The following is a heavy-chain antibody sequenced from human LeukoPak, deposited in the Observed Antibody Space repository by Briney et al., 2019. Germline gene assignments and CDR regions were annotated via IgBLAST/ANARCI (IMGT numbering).Heavy chain of an antibody. CDR2: IKQDGSEK. V-gene: IGHV3-7*01. CDR3: ARPGFAGYFDY. D-gene: IGHD2-21*01. J-gene: IGHJ4*02. Sequence: GGSLRLSCAASGFTFSSYWTSWVRQAPGKGLEWVATIKQDGSEKYYVDSVKGRFTISRDNAKNSLYLQMNSLRAEDTAVYYCARPGFAGYFDYWGQGTLVTVSS. CDR1: GFTFSSYW.